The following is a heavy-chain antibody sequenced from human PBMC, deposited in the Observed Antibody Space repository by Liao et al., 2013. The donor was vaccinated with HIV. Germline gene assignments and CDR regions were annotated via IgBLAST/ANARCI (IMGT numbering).Heavy chain of an antibody. CDR1: GGSISSYY. CDR3: ARGSMDYDFWSGYYTADAFDI. Sequence: QVQLQESGPGLVKPSGTLSLTCTVSGGSISSYYWSWIRQPPGKGLEWIGYIYYSGSTNYNPSLKSRVTISVDTSKNQFSLKLSSVTAADTAVYYCARGSMDYDFWSGYYTADAFDIWAKGQWSPSLQ. CDR2: IYYSGST. J-gene: IGHJ3*02. V-gene: IGHV4-59*01. D-gene: IGHD3-3*01.